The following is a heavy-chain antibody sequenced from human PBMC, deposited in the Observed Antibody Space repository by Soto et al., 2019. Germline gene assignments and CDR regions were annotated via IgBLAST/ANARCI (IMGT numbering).Heavy chain of an antibody. Sequence: PGGSLRLSCAASGFTFSSYAMSWVRQAPGKGLEWVSVFGGGGVGTHYTDSVKGRFTISRDNSKNTLFLQMNSLRAEDTAVYYCAKVTVACGGDCRLLDYWGQGALVTVSS. V-gene: IGHV3-23*01. J-gene: IGHJ4*02. CDR1: GFTFSSYA. CDR2: FGGGGVGT. CDR3: AKVTVACGGDCRLLDY. D-gene: IGHD2-21*02.